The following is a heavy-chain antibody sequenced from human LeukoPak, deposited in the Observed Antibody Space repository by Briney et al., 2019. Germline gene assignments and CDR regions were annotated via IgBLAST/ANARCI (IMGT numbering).Heavy chain of an antibody. Sequence: GGSLRLSCAASGFTFMDAWMSWVRQAPGKGLEWVGRIKSKTDGGTTDYAAPVKGRFTISRDDSKNTLYLQMNSLRAEDTAVYYCAREVGAHYYYYGMDVWGQGTTVTVSS. CDR3: AREVGAHYYYYGMDV. J-gene: IGHJ6*02. D-gene: IGHD1-26*01. V-gene: IGHV3-15*01. CDR2: IKSKTDGGTT. CDR1: GFTFMDAW.